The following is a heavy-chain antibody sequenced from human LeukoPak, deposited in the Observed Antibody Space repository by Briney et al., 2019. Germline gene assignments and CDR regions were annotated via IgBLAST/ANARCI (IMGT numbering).Heavy chain of an antibody. CDR3: AKDHDYSNPNWFDP. J-gene: IGHJ5*02. V-gene: IGHV3-30*04. D-gene: IGHD4-11*01. CDR2: ISYDGSNK. CDR1: GFTFSSYA. Sequence: GGSLRLSCAAAGFTFSSYAMHWVRQAPGKGLEWVALISYDGSNKYYADSVKGRFTISRDNSKNTLYLQMNSLRAEDTAVYYCAKDHDYSNPNWFDPWGQGTLVTVSS.